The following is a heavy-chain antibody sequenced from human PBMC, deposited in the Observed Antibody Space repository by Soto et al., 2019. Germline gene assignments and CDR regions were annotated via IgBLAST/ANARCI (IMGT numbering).Heavy chain of an antibody. CDR1: GGSITSSGSA. CDR3: ARHIHNQGFEYYFAS. Sequence: SDTLSLTCNASGGSITSSGSAWGWIRQSPGKGLEWIGTIDYSGNIYYIPSLNSRITISVDTSKNQISPKLSSVTAADTAVYYCARHIHNQGFEYYFASWGQGTLVTVSS. D-gene: IGHD1-1*01. J-gene: IGHJ4*02. V-gene: IGHV4-39*01. CDR2: IDYSGNI.